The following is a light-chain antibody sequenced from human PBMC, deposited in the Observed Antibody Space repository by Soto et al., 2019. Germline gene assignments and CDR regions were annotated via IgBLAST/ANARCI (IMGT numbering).Light chain of an antibody. CDR2: GAS. CDR3: QQYTTSPPAYT. Sequence: EIVLTQSPGTLSLSPGERATLSCRASQSVSSSYLAWYQQKPGQAPRLLIYGASSRATGVPDRFSGSGPGTDFTLTISRLEPEDFAVYYCQQYTTSPPAYTFGQGTKLEIK. J-gene: IGKJ2*01. V-gene: IGKV3-20*01. CDR1: QSVSSSY.